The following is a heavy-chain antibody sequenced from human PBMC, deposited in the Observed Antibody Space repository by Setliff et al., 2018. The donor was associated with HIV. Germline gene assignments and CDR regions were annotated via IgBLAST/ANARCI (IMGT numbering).Heavy chain of an antibody. CDR3: ARGWVRGPIISPGTYFSYGLDV. Sequence: KTSETLSLTCAVYGGSFSGYYWSWIRQPPGKGLEWIGEINHSGDTNYNPSLKSRVTISVDTSKNQFSLKLTSMTAADTAVYYCARGWVRGPIISPGTYFSYGLDVWGQGTPVTVSS. CDR2: INHSGDT. J-gene: IGHJ6*02. D-gene: IGHD3-10*01. CDR1: GGSFSGYY. V-gene: IGHV4-34*01.